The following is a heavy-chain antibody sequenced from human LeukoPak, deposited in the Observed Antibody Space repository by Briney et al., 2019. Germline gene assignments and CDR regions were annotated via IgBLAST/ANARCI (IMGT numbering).Heavy chain of an antibody. CDR3: ARASEQWLVKSIDY. CDR2: IWYDGSNK. CDR1: GFTFSSYG. D-gene: IGHD6-19*01. V-gene: IGHV3-33*01. Sequence: SGGPLRLSCAASGFTFSSYGMHWVRQAPGKGLEWVAVIWYDGSNKYYADSVKGRFTISRDNSKNTLYLQMNSLRAEDTAVYYCARASEQWLVKSIDYWGQGTLVTVSS. J-gene: IGHJ4*02.